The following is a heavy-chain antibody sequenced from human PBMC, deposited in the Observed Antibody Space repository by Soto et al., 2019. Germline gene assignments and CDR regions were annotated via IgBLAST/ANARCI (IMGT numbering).Heavy chain of an antibody. Sequence: ASVKVSCKASGYTFTGSYMHWVRQAPGQGLEWMGIINPSGGSTTYAQTFQGRVTMTRDTSASTAYMELSSLRSEDTAVYYCARGVRYFDWLLDLDYWGQGTLVTVSS. CDR3: ARGVRYFDWLLDLDY. CDR2: INPSGGST. V-gene: IGHV1-46*01. D-gene: IGHD3-9*01. CDR1: GYTFTGSY. J-gene: IGHJ4*02.